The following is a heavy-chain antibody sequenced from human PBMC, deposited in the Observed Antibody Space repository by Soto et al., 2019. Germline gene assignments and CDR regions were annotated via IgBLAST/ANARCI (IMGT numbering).Heavy chain of an antibody. CDR3: ARKGGPDSSGYYYAPFDY. CDR1: GFTFSSYS. V-gene: IGHV3-21*01. J-gene: IGHJ4*02. Sequence: GGSLRLSCAASGFTFSSYSMNWVRQAPGKGLEWVSSISSSSSYIYYADSVKGRFTISRDNAKNSLYLQMNSLRAEDTAVYYCARKGGPDSSGYYYAPFDYWGQGTLVTVSS. D-gene: IGHD3-22*01. CDR2: ISSSSSYI.